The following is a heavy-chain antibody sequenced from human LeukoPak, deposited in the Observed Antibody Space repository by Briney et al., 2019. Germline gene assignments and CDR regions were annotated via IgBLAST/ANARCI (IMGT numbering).Heavy chain of an antibody. D-gene: IGHD2-2*01. J-gene: IGHJ6*03. CDR3: AKGPAVPAAMKYYYYYMDV. V-gene: IGHV3-23*01. Sequence: GGSLRLSCAASGFTFSSYAMSWVRQAPGKGLEWVSAISGSGGSTYYADSVKGRFTISRDNSKNTLYLQMNSLRAEDTAVYYCAKGPAVPAAMKYYYYYMDVWGKGTTVTISS. CDR1: GFTFSSYA. CDR2: ISGSGGST.